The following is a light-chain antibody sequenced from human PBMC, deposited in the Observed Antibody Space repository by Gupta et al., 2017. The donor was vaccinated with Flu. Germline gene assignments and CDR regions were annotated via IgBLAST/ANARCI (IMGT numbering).Light chain of an antibody. CDR1: SSEVGDYEY. J-gene: IGLJ2*01. V-gene: IGLV2-14*03. CDR3: SSYTGTTSI. CDR2: DVT. Sequence: QSALTQPASVSGSPGQSITISCTATSSEVGDYEYVSWYQQHPGKAPKLMIYDVTNRPSGVSDRFSGSKSETTASLTISGLQPEDEAYYFCSSYTGTTSIFGGGTKLTVL.